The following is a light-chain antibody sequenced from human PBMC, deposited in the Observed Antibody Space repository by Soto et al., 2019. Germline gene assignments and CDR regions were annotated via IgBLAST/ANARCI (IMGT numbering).Light chain of an antibody. V-gene: IGKV3D-20*02. Sequence: EMVLTQSPGTLSLSPGERAXLSXRASXSVGARYLEWYXQKXGKAPRXXXNGASSRATGIPERFSGSGSGTDFTLTISGLEPEDFEVYYCQQRSVWPITFGQGTRLEIK. CDR2: GAS. CDR3: QQRSVWPIT. J-gene: IGKJ5*01. CDR1: XSVGARY.